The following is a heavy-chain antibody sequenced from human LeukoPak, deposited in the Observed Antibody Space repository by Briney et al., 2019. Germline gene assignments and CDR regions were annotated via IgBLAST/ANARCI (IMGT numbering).Heavy chain of an antibody. V-gene: IGHV3-30*02. CDR2: IRYDGSNE. D-gene: IGHD3-3*01. Sequence: PGGSLRLSCAASGFTFSNYGMHWVRQAPGKGLEWVTFIRYDGSNEYYANSVKGRFTISRDNSKNTLYLQMNSLRAEDTAVYYCAKVEWTLHNWFDSWGQGTLVTVSS. CDR3: AKVEWTLHNWFDS. CDR1: GFTFSNYG. J-gene: IGHJ5*01.